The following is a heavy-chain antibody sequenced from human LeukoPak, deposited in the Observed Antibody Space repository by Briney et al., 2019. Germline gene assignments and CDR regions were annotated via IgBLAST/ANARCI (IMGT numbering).Heavy chain of an antibody. J-gene: IGHJ4*01. CDR2: ISGSGGST. CDR3: ARALNRHIGAFEY. CDR1: GFTFSSYA. V-gene: IGHV3-23*01. Sequence: PGGSLRLSCAASGFTFSSYAMSWVRQAPGKGLEWVSAISGSGGSTDYADSVRGRFTISRDSSKNTLYLHMNSLRVEDTATYFCARALNRHIGAFEYWGQEPWSPSPQ. D-gene: IGHD4/OR15-4a*01.